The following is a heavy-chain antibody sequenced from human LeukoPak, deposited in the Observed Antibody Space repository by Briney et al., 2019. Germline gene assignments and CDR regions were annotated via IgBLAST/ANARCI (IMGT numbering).Heavy chain of an antibody. Sequence: GASVKVSCKASGYTFTSYDINWVRQATGQGLEWMGWMNPNSGNTGYAQKFQGRVTMTRNTSISTAYMELSSLRSEDTAVYYCARGWRFYDEPTYWWFDPWGQGTLVTVSS. CDR3: ARGWRFYDEPTYWWFDP. D-gene: IGHD2/OR15-2a*01. J-gene: IGHJ5*02. CDR2: MNPNSGNT. V-gene: IGHV1-8*01. CDR1: GYTFTSYD.